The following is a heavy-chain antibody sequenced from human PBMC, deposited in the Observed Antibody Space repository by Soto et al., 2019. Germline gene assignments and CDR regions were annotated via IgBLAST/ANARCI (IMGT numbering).Heavy chain of an antibody. CDR2: IYYSGST. CDR3: ARQAVAYYYDSSGRGPRDY. V-gene: IGHV4-39*01. J-gene: IGHJ4*02. D-gene: IGHD3-22*01. CDR1: GGSISSSSYY. Sequence: QLQLQESGPGLVKPSETLSLTCTVSGGSISSSSYYWGWIRQPPGKGLEWIGSIYYSGSTYYNPSLKSRVTISVDTSKNQFSLKLSSVTAADTAVYYCARQAVAYYYDSSGRGPRDYWGQGTLVTVSS.